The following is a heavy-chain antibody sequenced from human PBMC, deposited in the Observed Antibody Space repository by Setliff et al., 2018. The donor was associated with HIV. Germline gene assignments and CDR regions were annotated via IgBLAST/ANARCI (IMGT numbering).Heavy chain of an antibody. D-gene: IGHD3-3*01. V-gene: IGHV4-38-2*01. Sequence: KPSETLSLTCDVSGFSISSRYYWGWIRQSPGKGLEWIGSIYYNGNTYYNPSLKSRVTISVDTSKNQFSLKLSSVTAADTAVYYCATHVLQFLEWLSHFDYWGQGTLVTVSS. J-gene: IGHJ4*02. CDR1: GFSISSRYY. CDR3: ATHVLQFLEWLSHFDY. CDR2: IYYNGNT.